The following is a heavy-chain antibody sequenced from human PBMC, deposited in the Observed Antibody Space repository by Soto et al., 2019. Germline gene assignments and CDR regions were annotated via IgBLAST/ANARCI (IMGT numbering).Heavy chain of an antibody. CDR1: GFTFSSYG. V-gene: IGHV3-30*03. CDR3: ARVRRTGFTGYDCDH. Sequence: GGSLRLSCAASGFTFSSYGMHWVRQAPGKGLEWVAVISYDGSNKYYADSVKGRFTISRDNSKNTLYLQMNSLRAEDTAVYYCARVRRTGFTGYDCDHWGQGTLVTVSS. J-gene: IGHJ4*02. D-gene: IGHD5-12*01. CDR2: ISYDGSNK.